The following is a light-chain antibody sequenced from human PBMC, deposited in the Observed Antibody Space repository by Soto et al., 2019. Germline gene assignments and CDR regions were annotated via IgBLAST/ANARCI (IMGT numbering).Light chain of an antibody. CDR3: QQLKSYPFT. CDR1: QGISSY. Sequence: DIQLTQSPSFLSASVGDRVTFTCRASQGISSYLAWYQQKTGKAPKLLIYAASTLQSGVPSRFSGSGSGTKYSLTSNNLQPEGFATDYCQQLKSYPFTFGPGTKVQIK. V-gene: IGKV1-9*01. CDR2: AAS. J-gene: IGKJ3*01.